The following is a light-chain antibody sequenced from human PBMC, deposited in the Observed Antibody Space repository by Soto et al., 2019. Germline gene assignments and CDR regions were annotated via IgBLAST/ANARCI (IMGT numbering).Light chain of an antibody. CDR1: QSVNSY. V-gene: IGKV3-20*01. CDR3: QQYGDSPVT. J-gene: IGKJ1*01. CDR2: DAS. Sequence: ELVMTQSPGTLSLSPGERATLSCRASQSVNSYLAWYQQKPGQAPRLLSADASDRATGIPDRVSGRGAGTDFTLTISRLVPEDFAVDYCQQYGDSPVTVGQGTKVDI.